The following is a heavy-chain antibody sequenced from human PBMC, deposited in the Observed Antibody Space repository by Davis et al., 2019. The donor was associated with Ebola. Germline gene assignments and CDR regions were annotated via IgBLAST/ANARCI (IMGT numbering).Heavy chain of an antibody. V-gene: IGHV1-8*01. D-gene: IGHD4-11*01. Sequence: AASVKVSCKASGYTFNSYDINWVRQATGQGLEWMGWMNPNSGNTGYAQKFQGRITMSRNTSIGTAYMELSNLRSEDTAVYYCARGDNNYLYGYYYYGMDVWGQGTTVTVSS. CDR3: ARGDNNYLYGYYYYGMDV. J-gene: IGHJ6*02. CDR1: GYTFNSYD. CDR2: MNPNSGNT.